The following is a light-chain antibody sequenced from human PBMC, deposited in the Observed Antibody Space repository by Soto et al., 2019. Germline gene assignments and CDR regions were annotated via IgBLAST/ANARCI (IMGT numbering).Light chain of an antibody. CDR1: SSNIGSNY. CDR2: RNN. J-gene: IGLJ3*02. CDR3: AAWDYSLSGYWV. Sequence: QSVLSPPPLASGTPGQRVTISCSGSSSNIGSNYVYWYQQVPGTALKLLIFRNNQRPSGVPDRFSGSKSGTSASLAISGRRSEDEADYFCAAWDYSLSGYWVFGGGTKLTVL. V-gene: IGLV1-47*01.